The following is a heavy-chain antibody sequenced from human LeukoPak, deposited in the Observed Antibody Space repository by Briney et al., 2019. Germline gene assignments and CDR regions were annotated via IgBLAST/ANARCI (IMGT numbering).Heavy chain of an antibody. V-gene: IGHV1-2*02. Sequence: ASVKVSCKASGYTFTGYYMHWVRQAPGQGLEWMGWINPKSGGTNYAQRFQGRVTMTRDTSISTAYMELSRLRADDTAVYYCAREEFLEGFSFDYWGQGPLVTVSS. J-gene: IGHJ4*02. CDR2: INPKSGGT. D-gene: IGHD3-3*01. CDR3: AREEFLEGFSFDY. CDR1: GYTFTGYY.